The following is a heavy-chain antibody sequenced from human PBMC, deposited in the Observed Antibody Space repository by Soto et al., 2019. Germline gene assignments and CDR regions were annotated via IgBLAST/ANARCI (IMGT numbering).Heavy chain of an antibody. V-gene: IGHV4-34*01. D-gene: IGHD7-27*01. J-gene: IGHJ4*02. CDR1: GGSFGGYY. Sequence: SETLSLTCAVYGGSFGGYYWSWIRQPPGKGLEWIGEINHSGSTNNNPSLKSRVTISVDTSKNQLSLKLSSVTAADTAVYYCARGWGRTFDYWGQGTLVTVSS. CDR2: INHSGST. CDR3: ARGWGRTFDY.